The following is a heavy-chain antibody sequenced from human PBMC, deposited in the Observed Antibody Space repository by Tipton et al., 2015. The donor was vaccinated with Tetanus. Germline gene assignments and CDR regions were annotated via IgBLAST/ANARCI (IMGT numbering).Heavy chain of an antibody. Sequence: TLSLTCTVSGVSITSTDYWWGWIRQPPGQGLEWIGSIYTDGTTSYNSSLKSRVIMSVETSKWQFSLKLTSVTAADTSVYFCARQPAGIVVTGRGIDWGQGALVTVSS. CDR1: GVSITSTDYW. V-gene: IGHV4-39*01. CDR3: ARQPAGIVVTGRGID. D-gene: IGHD2-15*01. J-gene: IGHJ4*02. CDR2: IYTDGTT.